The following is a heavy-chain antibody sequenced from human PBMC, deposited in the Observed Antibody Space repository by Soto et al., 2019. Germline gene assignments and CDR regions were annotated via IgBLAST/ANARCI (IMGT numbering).Heavy chain of an antibody. V-gene: IGHV1-69*02. D-gene: IGHD4-4*01. Sequence: ASVKVSCKASGGTFSSYTISWVRQAPGQGLEWMGRIIPILGIANYAQKFQGRVTMTADTSISTAYMELSRLRSDDTAVYYCAKADSNYAGRFSYYYMDVWGTGTMVTVSS. CDR3: AKADSNYAGRFSYYYMDV. CDR1: GGTFSSYT. J-gene: IGHJ6*03. CDR2: IIPILGIA.